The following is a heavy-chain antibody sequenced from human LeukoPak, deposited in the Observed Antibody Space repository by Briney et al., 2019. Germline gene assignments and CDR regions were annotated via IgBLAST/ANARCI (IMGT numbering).Heavy chain of an antibody. CDR1: GFTFSSYW. D-gene: IGHD6-6*01. Sequence: GGSLRLSCAASGFTFSSYWMHWVRQAPGKGLVWVSRINSDGSSTKYADSVKGRFTISRDNAKNTLYLQMNSLRAEDTAVYYCATGIPARPGDYWGQGTLVTVSS. CDR2: INSDGSST. CDR3: ATGIPARPGDY. V-gene: IGHV3-74*01. J-gene: IGHJ4*02.